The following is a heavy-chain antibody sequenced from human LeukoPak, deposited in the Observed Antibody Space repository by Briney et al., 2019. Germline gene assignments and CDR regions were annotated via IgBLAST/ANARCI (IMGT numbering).Heavy chain of an antibody. J-gene: IGHJ4*02. CDR3: AREREGPYGYLDY. Sequence: GGSLRLSCAASGFTFSSYSMNWVRQAPGKGLEWVSSISSSSSYIYYADSAKGRFTISRDNAKNSLYLQMNSLRAEDTAVYYCAREREGPYGYLDYWGQGTLVTVSS. CDR2: ISSSSSYI. D-gene: IGHD3-10*01. CDR1: GFTFSSYS. V-gene: IGHV3-21*01.